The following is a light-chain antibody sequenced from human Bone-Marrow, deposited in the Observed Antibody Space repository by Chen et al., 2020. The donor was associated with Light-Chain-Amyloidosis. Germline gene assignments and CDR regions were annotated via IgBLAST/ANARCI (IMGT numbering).Light chain of an antibody. CDR3: QSADSSGTYEVI. Sequence: SYELTQPPSVSVSPGQTARITCSGDDLPTQYAYWYQQKPGQAPVLVTHRDTERPSGISERFSGSSSGTTATLTISGVQAADEADYHCQSADSSGTYEVIFGGGTKLTVL. J-gene: IGLJ2*01. CDR1: DLPTQY. V-gene: IGLV3-25*03. CDR2: RDT.